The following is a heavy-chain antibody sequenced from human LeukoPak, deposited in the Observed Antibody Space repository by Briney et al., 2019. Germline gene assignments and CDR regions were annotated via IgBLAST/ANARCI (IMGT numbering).Heavy chain of an antibody. CDR1: GGTFSSYA. D-gene: IGHD3-10*01. V-gene: IGHV1-69*05. Sequence: SVKVSCKASGGTFSSYAISWVRQAPGQGLEWMGGIIPIFGTANYAQKFQGRVTITTDESTSTAYMELSCLRSEDTAVYYCARSYGSGSYYPFDYWGQGTLVTVSS. CDR2: IIPIFGTA. CDR3: ARSYGSGSYYPFDY. J-gene: IGHJ4*02.